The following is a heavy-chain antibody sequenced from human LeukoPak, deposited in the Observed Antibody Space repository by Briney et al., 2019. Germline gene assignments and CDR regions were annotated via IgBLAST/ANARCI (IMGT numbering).Heavy chain of an antibody. CDR2: IYPGDSDT. D-gene: IGHD3-22*01. Sequence: GESLKISCKGSGYSFTSYWIGWVRQMPRKALERVGVIYPGDSDTRYSPSFQGQVTISADKSISTAYLQWSSLKASDTAMYYCARHPYYDSSPSYYYYMDVWGKGTTVTVSS. CDR1: GYSFTSYW. J-gene: IGHJ6*03. V-gene: IGHV5-51*01. CDR3: ARHPYYDSSPSYYYYMDV.